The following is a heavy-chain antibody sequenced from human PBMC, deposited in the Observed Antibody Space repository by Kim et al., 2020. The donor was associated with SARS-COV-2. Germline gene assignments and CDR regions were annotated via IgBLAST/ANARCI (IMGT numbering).Heavy chain of an antibody. CDR1: GYTFTSYG. CDR2: ISPYNGNT. J-gene: IGHJ6*02. Sequence: ASVKVSCKASGYTFTSYGISWVRQAPGQWLEWMGWISPYNGNTNYAQKLQGRVTMTTDTSTTTAYMELRSLRSDDTAVYYCASGHYYDSSGYYPPGGVRYYYGMVVWGQETTVAVSS. V-gene: IGHV1-18*01. CDR3: ASGHYYDSSGYYPPGGVRYYYGMVV. D-gene: IGHD3-22*01.